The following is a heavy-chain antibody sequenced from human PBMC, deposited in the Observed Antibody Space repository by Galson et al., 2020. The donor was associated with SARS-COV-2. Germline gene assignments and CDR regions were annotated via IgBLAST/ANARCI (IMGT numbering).Heavy chain of an antibody. CDR1: GFTFSSYA. Sequence: GSLRLSCAASGFTFSSYAMHWVRQAPGKGLEWVAVISSDASNKYYADSVKGRFTISRDNSKNTLYLQMNSLRAEDTAVYYCARATGGSYYYGMDVWGQGTTVTVSS. CDR2: ISSDASNK. J-gene: IGHJ6*02. V-gene: IGHV3-30*04. CDR3: ARATGGSYYYGMDV.